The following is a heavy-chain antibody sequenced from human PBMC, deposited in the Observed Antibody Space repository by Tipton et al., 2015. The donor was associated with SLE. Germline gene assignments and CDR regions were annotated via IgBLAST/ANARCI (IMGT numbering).Heavy chain of an antibody. CDR2: INHSGST. D-gene: IGHD3-10*01. V-gene: IGHV4-34*01. CDR1: GGSFSGYY. Sequence: TLFLTCAVYGGSFSGYYWSWIRQPPGKGLEWIGEINHSGSTNYNPSLKSRVTISVDTSKNQFSLKLSSVTAADTAVYYCARAQNYYGSGSYPDYWGQGTLVTVSS. CDR3: ARAQNYYGSGSYPDY. J-gene: IGHJ4*02.